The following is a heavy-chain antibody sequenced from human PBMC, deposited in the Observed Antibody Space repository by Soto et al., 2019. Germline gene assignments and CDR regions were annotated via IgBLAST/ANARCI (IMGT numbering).Heavy chain of an antibody. V-gene: IGHV4-39*01. CDR2: IYYSGST. Sequence: KTSETLSLTCTVSGGSISSSSYYWGWIRQPPGKGLEWIGSIYYSGSTYYNPSLKSRVTISVDTSKNQFSLKLSSVTAADTAVYYCARKYCSGGSCYLDYWGQGTMVTVYS. D-gene: IGHD2-15*01. CDR3: ARKYCSGGSCYLDY. J-gene: IGHJ4*02. CDR1: GGSISSSSYY.